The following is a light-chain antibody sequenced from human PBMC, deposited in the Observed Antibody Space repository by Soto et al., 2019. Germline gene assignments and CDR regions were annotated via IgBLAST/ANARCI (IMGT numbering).Light chain of an antibody. V-gene: IGKV3-20*01. CDR2: GAS. CDR1: QSVSSSY. Sequence: EIVLTQSPGTLSLSPGERATLSCRASQSVSSSYLAWYQQKPGQAPRLLIYGASSRATGIPDRFSGSGSGTDFTLTISRVELEVCAVYYCLLYVSSLFTLVPLTKE. CDR3: LLYVSSLFT. J-gene: IGKJ3*01.